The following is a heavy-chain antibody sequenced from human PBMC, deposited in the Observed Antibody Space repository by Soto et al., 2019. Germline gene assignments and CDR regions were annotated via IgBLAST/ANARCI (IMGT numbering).Heavy chain of an antibody. J-gene: IGHJ5*02. Sequence: SETLSLTCSVSRGSMTNDYYYWGWVRQRPGKGLEWIGHIFHSGRTYYNPSLKSRLSIGVDTSINRFSLNLNSLTAADTAVYYCAKLPWADYGGIFDPWGQGTLVTVSS. D-gene: IGHD4-17*01. V-gene: IGHV4-31*03. CDR3: AKLPWADYGGIFDP. CDR1: RGSMTNDYYY. CDR2: IFHSGRT.